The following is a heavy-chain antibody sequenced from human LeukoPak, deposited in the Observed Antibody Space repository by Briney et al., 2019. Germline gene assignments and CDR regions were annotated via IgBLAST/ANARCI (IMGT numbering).Heavy chain of an antibody. J-gene: IGHJ4*02. Sequence: SETLSLTCTVSGGSISSGSYYWSWIRQPAGKGLEWIVRIYTSGSTNYNPSLKSRVTISVDTSKNQFSLKLSSVTAADTAVYYCAREDIVVVPAANPFDYWGQGTLVTVSS. CDR1: GGSISSGSYY. D-gene: IGHD2-2*01. V-gene: IGHV4-61*02. CDR3: AREDIVVVPAANPFDY. CDR2: IYTSGST.